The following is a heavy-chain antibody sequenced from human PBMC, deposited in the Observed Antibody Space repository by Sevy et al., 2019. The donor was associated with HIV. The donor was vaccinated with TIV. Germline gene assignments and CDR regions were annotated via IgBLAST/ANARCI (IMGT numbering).Heavy chain of an antibody. V-gene: IGHV4-30-2*01. J-gene: IGHJ3*02. CDR2: SYHTANT. CDR1: GVSISSGAYS. Sequence: SETLSLTCAASGVSISSGAYSWNCIRQPPGKGLEWIGYSYHTANTYYNPSLKSRITISLDRTKNQFALRLRSVTAAGTAVYFCARDGGTMTAPGSFDIWGQGTMVTVSS. CDR3: ARDGGTMTAPGSFDI. D-gene: IGHD2-21*02.